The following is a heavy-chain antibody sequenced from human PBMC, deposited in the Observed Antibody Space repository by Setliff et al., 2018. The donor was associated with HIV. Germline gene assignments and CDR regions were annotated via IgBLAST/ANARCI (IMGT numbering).Heavy chain of an antibody. CDR2: ISSSSSYI. J-gene: IGHJ6*03. CDR1: GFTFKYAW. Sequence: PGGSLRLSCAPSGFTFKYAWISWVRQAPGKGLEWVSSISSSSSYIYYADSVKGRFTISRDNSKNTLYLQMNSLRAEDTAVYYCAKDPSSGLVSYYYYMDVWGKGTTVT. V-gene: IGHV3-21*04. CDR3: AKDPSSGLVSYYYYMDV. D-gene: IGHD6-19*01.